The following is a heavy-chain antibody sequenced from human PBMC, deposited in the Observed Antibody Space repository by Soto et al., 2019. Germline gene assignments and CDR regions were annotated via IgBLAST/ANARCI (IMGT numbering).Heavy chain of an antibody. V-gene: IGHV4-59*01. CDR2: VYNGNT. Sequence: SETMSLTCSLSGGYXSGYYWTWIRQSPWKGLEYIGYVYNGNTNYNPSLNSRVTISVDTSKNQFSLKLSSVTAADTAVYYCARDEIKRWSYVGSFDYWGQGTLVTVSS. D-gene: IGHD3-10*02. J-gene: IGHJ4*02. CDR1: GGYXSGYY. CDR3: ARDEIKRWSYVGSFDY.